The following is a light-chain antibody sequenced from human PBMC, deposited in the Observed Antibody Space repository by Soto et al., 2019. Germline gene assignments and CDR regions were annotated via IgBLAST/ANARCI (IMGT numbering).Light chain of an antibody. Sequence: EFALTQSPGTLSLSPGERTTLSCRASQTVRNNYLAWYQQKPGQAPKLLIYDASSRATGIPDRFSGGGSGTDFILTISRLEPEDFAVYYCQQFSSFPLTFGGGTKVEIK. CDR3: QQFSSFPLT. J-gene: IGKJ4*01. CDR2: DAS. CDR1: QTVRNNY. V-gene: IGKV3-20*01.